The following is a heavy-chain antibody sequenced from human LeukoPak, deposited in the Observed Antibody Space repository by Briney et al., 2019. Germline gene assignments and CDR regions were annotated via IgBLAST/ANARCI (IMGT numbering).Heavy chain of an antibody. V-gene: IGHV1-2*02. Sequence: ASVKVSCKASGYTFTGYYIHWVRQAPGQGLEWMGWINPNSGGTNYAQKFQGRVTMTRDTSISTAYMELSRLRSDDTAVYYCARGYIVGATHDAFDIWGQGTMVTVSS. J-gene: IGHJ3*02. D-gene: IGHD1-26*01. CDR1: GYTFTGYY. CDR2: INPNSGGT. CDR3: ARGYIVGATHDAFDI.